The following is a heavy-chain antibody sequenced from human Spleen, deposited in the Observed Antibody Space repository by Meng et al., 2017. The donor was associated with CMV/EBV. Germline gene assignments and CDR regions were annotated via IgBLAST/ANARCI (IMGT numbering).Heavy chain of an antibody. CDR3: AKFESGVPGY. Sequence: GGSLRLSFAASGFTFSTYAMIWVRQAPGKGLEWISTISGSGGNTYYADSVKGRFIISRDYSKNTLYLQMNSLRVEDTAVYYCAKFESGVPGYWGQGTLVTVSS. CDR1: GFTFSTYA. V-gene: IGHV3-23*01. J-gene: IGHJ4*02. D-gene: IGHD2-8*01. CDR2: ISGSGGNT.